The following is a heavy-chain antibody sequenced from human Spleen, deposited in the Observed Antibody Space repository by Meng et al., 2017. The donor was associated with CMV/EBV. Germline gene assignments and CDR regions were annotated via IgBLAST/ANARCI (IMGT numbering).Heavy chain of an antibody. V-gene: IGHV3-11*01. CDR3: AIDIVSVGPGYLQH. Sequence: AASGFIFSDYYLSWIRQAPGKGLEWVACISRSGSTTYYAESVKGVFTISRDNAKNSLYLQMNSLTAEDTAVYYCAIDIVSVGPGYLQHWGQGTLVTSPQ. D-gene: IGHD5/OR15-5a*01. CDR1: GFIFSDYY. CDR2: ISRSGSTT. J-gene: IGHJ1*01.